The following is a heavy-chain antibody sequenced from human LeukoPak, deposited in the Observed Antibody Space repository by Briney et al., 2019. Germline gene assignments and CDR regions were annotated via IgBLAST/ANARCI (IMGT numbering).Heavy chain of an antibody. CDR2: IYYSGST. V-gene: IGHV4-59*01. Sequence: PSETLSLTCSVSGGSFSSYYWNWIRQPPGKGLEWIGYIYYSGSTNYNPSLKSRVTISVDTSKNQLSLKLSSVTAADTAVYYCARAIIGAPYGMDVWGQGTTVTVSS. CDR3: ARAIIGAPYGMDV. J-gene: IGHJ6*02. CDR1: GGSFSSYY. D-gene: IGHD3-16*01.